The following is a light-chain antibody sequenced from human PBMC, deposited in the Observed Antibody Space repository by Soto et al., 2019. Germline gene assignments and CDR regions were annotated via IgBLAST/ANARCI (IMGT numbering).Light chain of an antibody. CDR2: AAT. CDR1: RGISNY. Sequence: DIPMTQSPSSLSASVGDRVTITCRASRGISNYLAWYQQRPGKVPKLLIYAATTLQSGGPSRFSGSVSGTDFTLTISSLQPEDVATYYCQKYGSARAVGPGTKVDLK. CDR3: QKYGSARA. V-gene: IGKV1-27*01. J-gene: IGKJ3*01.